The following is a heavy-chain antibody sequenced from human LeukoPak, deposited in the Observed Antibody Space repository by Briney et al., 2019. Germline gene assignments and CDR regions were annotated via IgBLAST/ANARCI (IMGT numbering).Heavy chain of an antibody. J-gene: IGHJ6*02. CDR3: ARDPAGGEYYYGMDV. CDR1: GYTFTGYY. D-gene: IGHD3-10*01. V-gene: IGHV7-4-1*02. Sequence: ASVKVSCKASGYTFTGYYMHWVRQAPGQGLEWMGWINTNTGNPTYAQGFTGRFVFSLDTSVSTAYLQISSLKAEDTAVYYCARDPAGGEYYYGMDVWGQGTTVTVSS. CDR2: INTNTGNP.